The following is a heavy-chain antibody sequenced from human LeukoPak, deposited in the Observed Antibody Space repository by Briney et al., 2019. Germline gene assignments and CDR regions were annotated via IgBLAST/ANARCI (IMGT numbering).Heavy chain of an antibody. Sequence: GGSLRLSCAASGFSFSSYWMSWVRQAPGKGLEWVANINQDGSEKYYVDSVKGRFTISRDNAKNSLYLQMNSLRADDTAVYYCAKGQRFYGEYYFDYWGQGTLVTVSS. V-gene: IGHV3-7*03. D-gene: IGHD4-17*01. CDR2: INQDGSEK. J-gene: IGHJ4*02. CDR3: AKGQRFYGEYYFDY. CDR1: GFSFSSYW.